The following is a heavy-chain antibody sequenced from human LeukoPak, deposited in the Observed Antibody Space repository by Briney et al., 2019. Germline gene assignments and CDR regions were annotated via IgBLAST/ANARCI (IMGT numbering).Heavy chain of an antibody. CDR1: GFTLSSYW. D-gene: IGHD1-26*01. Sequence: PGGSLRLSCAASGFTLSSYWMGWVREVPGKGLEWVANIEEDGSEKNYVDSVKGRFTIFRDNVKNSLYLQMNSLRGEDTAVYYCARDRHSANYDWGQGTLVTVSS. CDR3: ARDRHSANYD. J-gene: IGHJ4*02. CDR2: IEEDGSEK. V-gene: IGHV3-7*01.